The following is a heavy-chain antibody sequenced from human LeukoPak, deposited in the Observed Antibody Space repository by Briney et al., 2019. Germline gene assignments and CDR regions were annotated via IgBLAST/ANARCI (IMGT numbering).Heavy chain of an antibody. Sequence: GASVNVSSTASGYTFTKYYMNWVRQAPGQGLEWMGIMHPTGDSTNYAQKFQGRVTLTRDTSTGTFYMELSSLTSEDTAVYYCARHDFDLPMIYSFFVHWGQGTLVTVSS. CDR2: MHPTGDST. CDR1: GYTFTKYY. D-gene: IGHD3-3*01. J-gene: IGHJ5*02. V-gene: IGHV1-46*01. CDR3: ARHDFDLPMIYSFFVH.